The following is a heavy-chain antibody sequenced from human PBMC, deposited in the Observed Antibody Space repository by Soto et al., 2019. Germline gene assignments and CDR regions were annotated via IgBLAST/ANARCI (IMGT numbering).Heavy chain of an antibody. CDR2: IYWNDDK. Sequence: KESGPTQVKPTQTLTLTCTASGLSFGTSGVGVGWIRQPPGEALEWLALIYWNDDKRYSPSLKSSLTITKDISKNQVVLTMTNVDPVDTATYYCASMTTVATAAFDIWGQGTMVTVSS. D-gene: IGHD4-17*01. V-gene: IGHV2-5*01. J-gene: IGHJ3*02. CDR1: GLSFGTSGVG. CDR3: ASMTTVATAAFDI.